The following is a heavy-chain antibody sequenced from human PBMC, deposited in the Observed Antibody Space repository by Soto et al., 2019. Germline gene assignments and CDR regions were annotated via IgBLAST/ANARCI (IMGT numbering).Heavy chain of an antibody. CDR1: GFTFRSHR. CDR3: ATVFDL. CDR2: IDTDGGGT. Sequence: EVQLVESGGGLVQPGGSLRVSCAASGFTFRSHRIHWVRQAPGKGLEWVSRIDTDGGGTVYADSVKGRFSISTENAKNTVYLQMHGLRAEDTAVYYCATVFDLWGQGTLVTVSS. J-gene: IGHJ5*02. V-gene: IGHV3-74*01.